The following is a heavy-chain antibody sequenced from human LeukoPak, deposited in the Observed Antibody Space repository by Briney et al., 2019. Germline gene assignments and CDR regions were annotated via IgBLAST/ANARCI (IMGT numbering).Heavy chain of an antibody. Sequence: GASVSVSCKASGYTFTGYYIHLVRQAPGQRPEWTGLINPNTCCTNYAQKFQDKVTMTSNTSIVTVYMHFSRLRSDDTAVYYCARVAALAGIGWGDFDHWGQGTLVTGSS. V-gene: IGHV1-2*02. J-gene: IGHJ4*02. CDR3: ARVAALAGIGWGDFDH. CDR2: INPNTCCT. D-gene: IGHD6-19*01. CDR1: GYTFTGYY.